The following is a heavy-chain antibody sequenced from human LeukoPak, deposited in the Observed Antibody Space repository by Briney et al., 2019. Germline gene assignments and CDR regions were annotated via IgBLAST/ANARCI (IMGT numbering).Heavy chain of an antibody. Sequence: PGGSLRLSCEASGFTFSRYWMHWVRQAPGKGLEWVSRINSDGSYTNYADSVKGRFTISRDNAKNTLYLQMNSLRAEDTAVYFCSRDSIEDDYGDYVGDYWGQGTLVTVSS. CDR3: SRDSIEDDYGDYVGDY. CDR1: GFTFSRYW. CDR2: INSDGSYT. V-gene: IGHV3-74*01. D-gene: IGHD4-17*01. J-gene: IGHJ4*02.